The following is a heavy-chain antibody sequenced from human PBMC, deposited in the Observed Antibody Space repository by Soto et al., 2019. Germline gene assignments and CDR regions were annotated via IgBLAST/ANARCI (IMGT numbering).Heavy chain of an antibody. CDR1: GFTFTGYV. V-gene: IGHV3-23*01. Sequence: QPGGSLRLSCATSGFTFTGYVMSWVRQAPGKGLEWVAAISGGGGSTYYAASVKGRFTISRDSSMSTLSLQMNSLRAEDTAVYYCAKTYYYDSSGYYFEKYYFDYWGQGTLVTVSS. D-gene: IGHD3-22*01. CDR2: ISGGGGST. CDR3: AKTYYYDSSGYYFEKYYFDY. J-gene: IGHJ4*02.